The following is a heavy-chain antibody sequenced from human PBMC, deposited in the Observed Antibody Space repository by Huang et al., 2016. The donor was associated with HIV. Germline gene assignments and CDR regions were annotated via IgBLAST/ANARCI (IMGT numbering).Heavy chain of an antibody. V-gene: IGHV3-74*01. CDR3: ARGSRQGKYYYGSGTAY. CDR1: GFTCSSYW. CDR2: SKSDGSST. J-gene: IGHJ4*02. D-gene: IGHD3-10*01. Sequence: EVQLVASGGGLVQPGGSLRLSCAASGFTCSSYWMHWVRQVPGKGLWVVSHSKSDGSSTSDADSLKCRFTISRDNAKNTLYLQMNSLRAEDTAVYYCARGSRQGKYYYGSGTAYWGQGTLVTVSS.